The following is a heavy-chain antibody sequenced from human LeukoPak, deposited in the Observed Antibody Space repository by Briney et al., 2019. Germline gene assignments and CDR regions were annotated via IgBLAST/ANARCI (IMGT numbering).Heavy chain of an antibody. J-gene: IGHJ3*02. D-gene: IGHD2-8*01. CDR3: ARGRYCTNGVCYTFRAFDI. Sequence: GGSLRLSCVASGFTLSSYSMNWVRQAPGKGLEWVSYIGSSGSTVYYADSVKGRFTISRDNAKNSLYLQMNSLRAEDTAVYYCARGRYCTNGVCYTFRAFDIWGQGTMVTVSS. CDR1: GFTLSSYS. V-gene: IGHV3-48*01. CDR2: IGSSGSTV.